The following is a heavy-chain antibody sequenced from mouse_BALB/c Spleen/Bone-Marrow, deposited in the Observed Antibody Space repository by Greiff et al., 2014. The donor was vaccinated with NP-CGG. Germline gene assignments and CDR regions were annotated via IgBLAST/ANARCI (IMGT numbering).Heavy chain of an antibody. CDR2: INPHSSTI. J-gene: IGHJ3*01. CDR1: GFDFSRYW. CDR3: ARLGDRGWFAY. V-gene: IGHV4-1*02. Sequence: VQLKQSGGGLVQPGGSLKLSCAASGFDFSRYWMSWVRQAPGKGLEWIGEINPHSSTINYTPSLKDKFIISRDNAKNTLYLQMSKVRSEDTALYYCARLGDRGWFAYWGQGTLVTVSA. D-gene: IGHD3-3*01.